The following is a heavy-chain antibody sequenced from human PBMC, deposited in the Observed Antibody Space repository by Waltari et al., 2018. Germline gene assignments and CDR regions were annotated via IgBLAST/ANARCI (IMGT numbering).Heavy chain of an antibody. CDR2: IYTSGST. D-gene: IGHD2-21*01. CDR3: ARYYCGGDCYVDY. Sequence: QVQLQESGPGLVKPSQTLSLTCTVSGGSISSGSYYWSWIRQPAGKGLAWIGYIYTSGSTNYNPSLKSRVTISVDTSKNQFSLKLSSVTAADTAVYYCARYYCGGDCYVDYWGQGTLVTVSS. CDR1: GGSISSGSYY. J-gene: IGHJ4*02. V-gene: IGHV4-61*09.